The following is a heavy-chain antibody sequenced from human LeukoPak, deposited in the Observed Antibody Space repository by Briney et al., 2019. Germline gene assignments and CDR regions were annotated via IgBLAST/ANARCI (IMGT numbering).Heavy chain of an antibody. V-gene: IGHV3-21*06. CDR3: VRERDSRSSHDGLDL. J-gene: IGHJ3*01. CDR2: ISNTGSSK. CDR1: GFTFSRHF. Sequence: PGGSLRLSCAASGFTFSRHFMNWVSQAPGRGLEWVSSISNTGSSKDHAESVRGRFTISRDNAKNSLYLQMNSLRPEDTAVYYSVRERDSRSSHDGLDLWGQGTTVTVSS. D-gene: IGHD3-22*01.